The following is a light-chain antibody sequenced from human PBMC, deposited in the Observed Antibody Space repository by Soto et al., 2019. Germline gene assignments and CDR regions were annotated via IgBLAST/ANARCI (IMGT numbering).Light chain of an antibody. J-gene: IGLJ1*01. V-gene: IGLV2-8*01. Sequence: HSVLTQPASVSGSPGQSVTISCTGTSSDVGGYNYVSWYQHHPGKAPKLIIYEVDERPSGVPDRFSGSKSGNTASLTVSGLQAEDEADYYCSSYVGSNNFPYVFGTGNKGTVL. CDR2: EVD. CDR3: SSYVGSNNFPYV. CDR1: SSDVGGYNY.